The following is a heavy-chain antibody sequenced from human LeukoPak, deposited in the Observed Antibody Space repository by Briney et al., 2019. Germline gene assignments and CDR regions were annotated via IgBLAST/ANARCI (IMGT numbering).Heavy chain of an antibody. CDR1: GLTISNYW. CDR2: VKGDGSGT. Sequence: GGSLRLSCAASGLTISNYWMHWVRQAPGKGLVWVSRVKGDGSGTIYADSVQGRFTISRDNAKNTLDLLMNSLRAEDTAVYYCARTEVITMVRGVIADYYYMDVWGKGTTVTVSS. D-gene: IGHD3-10*01. V-gene: IGHV3-74*01. J-gene: IGHJ6*03. CDR3: ARTEVITMVRGVIADYYYMDV.